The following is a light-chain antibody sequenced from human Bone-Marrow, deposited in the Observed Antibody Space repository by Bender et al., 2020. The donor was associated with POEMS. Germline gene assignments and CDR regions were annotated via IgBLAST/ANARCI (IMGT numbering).Light chain of an antibody. J-gene: IGLJ2*01. Sequence: QSVLTQPPSVSEAPRQRVTISCSGSSSNIGNNAVNWYQKVPGKAPELLIYYDDLLSSGVSDRFSGSKSGTSASLAISGLQSEDEADYYCAAWDDSLNGVVFGGGTKLTVL. V-gene: IGLV1-36*01. CDR1: SSNIGNNA. CDR3: AAWDDSLNGVV. CDR2: YDD.